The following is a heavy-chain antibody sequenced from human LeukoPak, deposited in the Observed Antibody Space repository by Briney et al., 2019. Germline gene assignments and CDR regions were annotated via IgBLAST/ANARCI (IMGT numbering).Heavy chain of an antibody. J-gene: IGHJ4*02. D-gene: IGHD2-2*01. CDR2: INPHSGVT. Sequence: GASVKASCKASGFTFTAYYIHWVRQAPGQGLEWMGYINPHSGVTSSPQTFQGRVTLTTDTSISAAYMELSSLISDDTAMYYCVREGNEVLSKDFDYWGQGTLVAVSS. V-gene: IGHV1-2*02. CDR3: VREGNEVLSKDFDY. CDR1: GFTFTAYY.